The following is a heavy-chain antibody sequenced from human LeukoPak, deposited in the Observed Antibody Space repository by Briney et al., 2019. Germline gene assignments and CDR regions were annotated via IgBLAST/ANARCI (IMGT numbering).Heavy chain of an antibody. CDR3: AREDCSGGSCYFWYFDL. Sequence: GASVKVSCKASGYTFTGYYMHWVRQAPGQGLEWMGWINPNSGGTNYAQKFQGRVTMTRDTSISTAYMELSRLRSDDTAVYYCAREDCSGGSCYFWYFDLWGRGTLVTVSS. D-gene: IGHD2-15*01. V-gene: IGHV1-2*02. CDR2: INPNSGGT. CDR1: GYTFTGYY. J-gene: IGHJ2*01.